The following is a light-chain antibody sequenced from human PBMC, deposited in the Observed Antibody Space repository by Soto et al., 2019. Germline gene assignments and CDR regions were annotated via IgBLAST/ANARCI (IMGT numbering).Light chain of an antibody. Sequence: DIVMTQSPLSLPVTPGEPASISCRSSQSLLHSNGYNQLDWYLQKPGQSQQLLIYLGSNRASGVPDRFSGSGSSTDFTLKISRVEAVYVGIYYCMQSLQTPLTFVGGTKVEIK. J-gene: IGKJ4*01. CDR3: MQSLQTPLT. V-gene: IGKV2-28*01. CDR2: LGS. CDR1: QSLLHSNGYNQ.